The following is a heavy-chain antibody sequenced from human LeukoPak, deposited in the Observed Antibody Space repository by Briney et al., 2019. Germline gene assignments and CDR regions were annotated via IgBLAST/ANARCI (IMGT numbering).Heavy chain of an antibody. CDR1: GYTFTSYG. J-gene: IGHJ4*02. CDR3: ARIGSRITMVRGVPFDY. Sequence: ASVKVSCKASGYTFTSYGISWVRQAPGQGLEWMGWISAYNGNTNYAQKLQGRVTMTTDTSTSTAYMELRSLRSDDTAVYYCARIGSRITMVRGVPFDYWGQGTLSPSPQ. V-gene: IGHV1-18*04. D-gene: IGHD3-10*01. CDR2: ISAYNGNT.